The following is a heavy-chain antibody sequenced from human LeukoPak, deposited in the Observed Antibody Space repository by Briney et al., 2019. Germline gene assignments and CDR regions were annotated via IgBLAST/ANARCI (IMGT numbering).Heavy chain of an antibody. D-gene: IGHD5-18*01. CDR2: INHSGST. CDR3: ARGTDAYSYGY. CDR1: GGSFSGYY. V-gene: IGHV4-34*01. J-gene: IGHJ4*02. Sequence: PSETLSLTCAVYGGSFSGYYWSWIRQPPGKGLEWIGEINHSGSTNYNPSLKSRVTISVDTSKNQFSLKLSSVTAADTAVYYCARGTDAYSYGYWSQGTLVTVSS.